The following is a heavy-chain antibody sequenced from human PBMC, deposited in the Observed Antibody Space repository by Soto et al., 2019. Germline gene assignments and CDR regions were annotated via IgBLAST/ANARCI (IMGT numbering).Heavy chain of an antibody. CDR3: ARDQSLSNYYDILTGYYPTNFDY. CDR1: GFTFSSYS. CDR2: ISSSSSYI. V-gene: IGHV3-21*01. Sequence: GGSLRLSCAASGFTFSSYSMNWVRQAPGKGLEWVSSISSSSSYIYYADSVKGRFTISRENAKNSLYLQMNSLRAEDTAVYYCARDQSLSNYYDILTGYYPTNFDYWGQGTLVTVSS. D-gene: IGHD3-9*01. J-gene: IGHJ4*02.